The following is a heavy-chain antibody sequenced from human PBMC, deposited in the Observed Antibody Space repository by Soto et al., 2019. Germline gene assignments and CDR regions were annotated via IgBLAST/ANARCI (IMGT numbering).Heavy chain of an antibody. CDR2: INAGNGNT. CDR1: GYTFTSYA. CDR3: ARYLVRGVIKNNWFDP. V-gene: IGHV1-3*01. Sequence: ASVKVSCKASGYTFTSYAMHWVRQAPGQRLEWMGWINAGNGNTRYSQKFQGRVTITRDTSASTAYMELSSLRSEDTAVYYCARYLVRGVIKNNWFDPCGHGTLVTVSS. J-gene: IGHJ5*02. D-gene: IGHD3-10*01.